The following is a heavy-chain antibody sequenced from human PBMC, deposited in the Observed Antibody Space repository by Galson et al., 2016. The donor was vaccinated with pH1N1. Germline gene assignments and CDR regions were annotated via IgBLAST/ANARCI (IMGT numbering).Heavy chain of an antibody. CDR2: ISSSGSTK. V-gene: IGHV3-11*04. CDR1: GFTFSDYY. J-gene: IGHJ4*02. D-gene: IGHD4-17*01. Sequence: SLRLSCAASGFTFSDYYMSWIRQAPGKGLEWVSYISSSGSTKYYADSVKGRFTISRDNAKNSLYLLMNSLRAEDTAVYYCASFPYGDYVRFFDFWGQGTRVTVSS. CDR3: ASFPYGDYVRFFDF.